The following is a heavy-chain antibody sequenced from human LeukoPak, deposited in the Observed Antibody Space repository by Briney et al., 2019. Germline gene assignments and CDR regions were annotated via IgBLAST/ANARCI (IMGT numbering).Heavy chain of an antibody. CDR1: GFTFSSYG. V-gene: IGHV3-30*03. J-gene: IGHJ4*02. CDR3: VSDIVVVPAATGDY. D-gene: IGHD2-2*01. Sequence: PGGSLRLSCAASGFTFSSYGMPWVRQAPGKGLEWVAVISYDGSNKYYADSVKGRFTISRGNSKNTLYLQMNSLRAEDTAVYYCVSDIVVVPAATGDYWGQGTLVTVSS. CDR2: ISYDGSNK.